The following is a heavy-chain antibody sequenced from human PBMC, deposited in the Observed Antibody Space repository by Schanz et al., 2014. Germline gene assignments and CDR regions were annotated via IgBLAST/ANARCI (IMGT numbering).Heavy chain of an antibody. CDR2: ISGSGGST. D-gene: IGHD3-10*01. CDR1: EFTFSTDA. V-gene: IGHV3-23*04. CDR3: ARIGGSVFDY. J-gene: IGHJ4*02. Sequence: EVQLVESGGGLVQPGGSLRLSCAASEFTFSTDAMTWVRQAPGKGLEWVSAISGSGGSTYYADSVKGRFTISRDNSKNTLYLQMNSLRAEDTAVYYCARIGGSVFDYWAQGTLVTVSS.